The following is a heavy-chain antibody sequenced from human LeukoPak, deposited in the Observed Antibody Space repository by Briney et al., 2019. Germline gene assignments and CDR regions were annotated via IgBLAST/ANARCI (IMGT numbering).Heavy chain of an antibody. CDR1: GYTFTSYG. CDR3: ARDRYYLLDY. Sequence: ASVKVSCKASGYTFTSYGISWVRQAPGQGLEWMGWINPNSGGTNYAQKFQGRVTMTRDTSISTAYMELSRLRSDDTAVYYCARDRYYLLDYWGQGTLVTVSS. V-gene: IGHV1-2*02. CDR2: INPNSGGT. D-gene: IGHD2/OR15-2a*01. J-gene: IGHJ4*02.